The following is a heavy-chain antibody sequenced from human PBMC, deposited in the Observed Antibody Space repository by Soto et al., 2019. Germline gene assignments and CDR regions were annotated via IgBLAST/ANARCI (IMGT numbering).Heavy chain of an antibody. Sequence: GGSLRLSCAASGVTFSSYWMSWVRQAPGKGLEWVANIKQDGSEKYYVDSVKGRFTISRDNAKNSLYLQMNSLRAEDTAVYYCARAGRGCSSTSCHDAFDIWGQGTMVTVSS. CDR2: IKQDGSEK. J-gene: IGHJ3*02. CDR3: ARAGRGCSSTSCHDAFDI. D-gene: IGHD2-2*01. V-gene: IGHV3-7*03. CDR1: GVTFSSYW.